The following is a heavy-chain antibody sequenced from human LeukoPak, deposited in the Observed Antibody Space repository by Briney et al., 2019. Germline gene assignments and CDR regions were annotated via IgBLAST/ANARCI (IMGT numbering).Heavy chain of an antibody. D-gene: IGHD1-26*01. CDR1: GGSISSHY. CDR3: ARGLVYSGSYYDY. V-gene: IGHV4-59*11. Sequence: SETLSLTCTVSGGSISSHYWSWIRQPPGKGLEWIGYIYYSGSTNYNPSLKSRVTISVDTSKNQFSLKLSSVIAADTAVYYCARGLVYSGSYYDYWGQGTLVTVSS. CDR2: IYYSGST. J-gene: IGHJ4*02.